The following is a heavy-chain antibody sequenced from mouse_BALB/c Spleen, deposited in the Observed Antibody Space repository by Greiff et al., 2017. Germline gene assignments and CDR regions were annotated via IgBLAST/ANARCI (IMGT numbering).Heavy chain of an antibody. CDR3: TRAGY. CDR1: GFTFSSYT. V-gene: IGHV5-6-4*01. Sequence: EVQVVESGGGLVKPGGSLKLSCAASGFTFSSYTMSWVRQTPEKRLEWVATISSGGSYTYYPDSVKGRFTISRDNAKNTLYLQMSSLKSEDTAMYYCTRAGYWGQGTTLTVSS. J-gene: IGHJ2*01. CDR2: ISSGGSYT.